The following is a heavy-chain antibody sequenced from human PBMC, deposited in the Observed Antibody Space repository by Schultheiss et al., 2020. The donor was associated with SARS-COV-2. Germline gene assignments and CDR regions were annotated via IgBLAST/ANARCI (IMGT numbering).Heavy chain of an antibody. J-gene: IGHJ4*02. D-gene: IGHD2-2*01. CDR2: ISYDGSNK. V-gene: IGHV3-30*03. CDR1: GFTVSSNY. Sequence: GGSLRLSCAASGFTVSSNYMSWVRQAPGKGLEWVAVISYDGSNKYYADSVKGRFTISRDNSKNTLYLQMNSLRAEDTAVYYCARTVPADPYGDHHDYWGQGTLVTVSS. CDR3: ARTVPADPYGDHHDY.